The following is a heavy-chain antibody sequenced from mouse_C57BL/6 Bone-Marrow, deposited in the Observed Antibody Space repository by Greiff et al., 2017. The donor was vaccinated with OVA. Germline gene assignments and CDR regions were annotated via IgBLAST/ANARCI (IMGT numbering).Heavy chain of an antibody. J-gene: IGHJ2*01. Sequence: QVQLQQPGAELVKPGASVKLSCKASGYTFTSYWMHWVKQRPGQGLEWIGMIHPNSGSTNYNEKFKSKATLTVDKSSSTAYMQLSSLTSEDSAVYYCARGRFDGSSYYFDYWGQGTTLTVSS. V-gene: IGHV1-64*01. CDR1: GYTFTSYW. CDR3: ARGRFDGSSYYFDY. D-gene: IGHD1-1*01. CDR2: IHPNSGST.